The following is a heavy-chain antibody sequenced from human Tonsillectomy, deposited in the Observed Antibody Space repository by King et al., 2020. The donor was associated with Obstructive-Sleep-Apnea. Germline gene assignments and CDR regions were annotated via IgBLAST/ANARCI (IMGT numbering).Heavy chain of an antibody. CDR1: GFTFSSYD. V-gene: IGHV3-30*02. Sequence: QLVQSGGGVVQPGRSLRLSCAASGFTFSSYDMHWVRQAPGKGLEWVAFIRYDGSNKYYADSVKGRFTISRDNSKNTLYLQMNSLRAEDTAVYYCAKDDAVAGTTFDYWGQGTLVTVSS. CDR2: IRYDGSNK. D-gene: IGHD6-19*01. J-gene: IGHJ4*02. CDR3: AKDDAVAGTTFDY.